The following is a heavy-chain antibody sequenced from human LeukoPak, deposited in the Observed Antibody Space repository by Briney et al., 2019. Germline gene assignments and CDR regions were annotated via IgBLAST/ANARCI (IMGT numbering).Heavy chain of an antibody. J-gene: IGHJ4*02. D-gene: IGHD4-17*01. CDR1: GYTFTSYY. CDR2: INPSGGST. CDR3: ASTPRATVTTFHDY. Sequence: ASVTVSCKASGYTFTSYYMHWVRQAPGQGLEWMGIINPSGGSTSYAQKFQGRVTMTRDTSTGTVYMELSSLRSEDTAVYYCASTPRATVTTFHDYWGQGTLVTVSS. V-gene: IGHV1-46*01.